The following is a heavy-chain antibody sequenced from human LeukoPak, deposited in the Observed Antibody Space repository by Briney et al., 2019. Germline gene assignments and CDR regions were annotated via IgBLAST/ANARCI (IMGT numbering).Heavy chain of an antibody. J-gene: IGHJ4*02. CDR1: GYSINSGYY. Sequence: SETLSLTCTVSGYSINSGYYWGWIRQPPGKGLEWTGSIYHSGSTYYNPSLKSRVTISVDTSKNQFSLKLSSVTAADTAVYYCARALKGRAPFDYWGQGTLVTVSS. CDR2: IYHSGST. CDR3: ARALKGRAPFDY. V-gene: IGHV4-38-2*02.